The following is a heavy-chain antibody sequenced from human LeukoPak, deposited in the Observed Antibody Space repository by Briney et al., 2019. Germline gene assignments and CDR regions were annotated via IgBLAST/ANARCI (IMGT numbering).Heavy chain of an antibody. D-gene: IGHD5-18*01. CDR2: INPSGGRT. Sequence: ASVKVSCKASGYTFTSYYMHWVRQAPGQGLEWMGIINPSGGRTSYTQKFQGRVTMTRDMSTSTVYMELSSLRSEDTAVYYCARGGATQIWLGRHYFDYLGQGTLVTVSS. CDR3: ARGGATQIWLGRHYFDY. V-gene: IGHV1-46*01. J-gene: IGHJ4*02. CDR1: GYTFTSYY.